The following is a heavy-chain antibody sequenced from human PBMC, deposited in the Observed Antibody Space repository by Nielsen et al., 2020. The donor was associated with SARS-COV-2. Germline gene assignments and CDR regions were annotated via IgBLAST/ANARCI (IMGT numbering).Heavy chain of an antibody. J-gene: IGHJ4*02. CDR3: ARGTGEDY. CDR2: ISAYNGNR. D-gene: IGHD1-26*01. V-gene: IGHV1-18*04. Sequence: ASVQVSCKASGYTFTGYYMHWVRQAPGQGLEWMGWISAYNGNRNYVQKFQGRVTMTTDTSTNTAYMELRSLKSDDTAVYYCARGTGEDYWGQGTLVTVSS. CDR1: GYTFTGYY.